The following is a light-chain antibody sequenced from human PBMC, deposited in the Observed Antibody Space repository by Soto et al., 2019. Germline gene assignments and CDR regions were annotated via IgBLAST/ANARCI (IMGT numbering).Light chain of an antibody. J-gene: IGKJ5*01. CDR2: GAS. CDR1: QRVSSGY. CDR3: QQYGGSPAIT. V-gene: IGKV3-20*01. Sequence: EIVLTQSPGTLSLSPGEIATLSCRPSQRVSSGYVAWYQQKPGQAPRLLIYGASSRATGIPDRFRASASGTDFTLTISKLEPEDFAVYFCQQYGGSPAITFGQGTRLEIK.